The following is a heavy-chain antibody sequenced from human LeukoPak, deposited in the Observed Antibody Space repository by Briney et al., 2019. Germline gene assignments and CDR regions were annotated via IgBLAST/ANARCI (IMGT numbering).Heavy chain of an antibody. Sequence: PSETLSLTCTVSGGSISSGSYYWNWIRQPAGKGLEWIGRIYSSGSTNYNPSLKSRVTISVDASKNRFSLRLTSVTAADTAVYYCARFSYIVSPRDSFDIWGQGTMVTVSS. V-gene: IGHV4-61*02. CDR3: ARFSYIVSPRDSFDI. CDR1: GGSISSGSYY. CDR2: IYSSGST. D-gene: IGHD2-15*01. J-gene: IGHJ3*02.